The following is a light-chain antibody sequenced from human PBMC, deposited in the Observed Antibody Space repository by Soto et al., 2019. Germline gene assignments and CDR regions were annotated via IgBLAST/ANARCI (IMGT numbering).Light chain of an antibody. V-gene: IGLV1-44*01. Sequence: QSVLTQPPSASGTPGQRVTVSCSGSNSNIGSNTVNWYQQLPGTAPKLLIYSNNQRPSGVPDRFSGSKSGTSASLAISGLQSEDEADYYCAGWDDSLNGVVFGGGTKLTVL. CDR1: NSNIGSNT. J-gene: IGLJ2*01. CDR3: AGWDDSLNGVV. CDR2: SNN.